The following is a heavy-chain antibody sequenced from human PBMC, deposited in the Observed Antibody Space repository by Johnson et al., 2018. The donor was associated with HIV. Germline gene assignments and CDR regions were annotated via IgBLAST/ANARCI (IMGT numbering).Heavy chain of an antibody. D-gene: IGHD2-21*02. CDR3: VRDDYAFHI. J-gene: IGHJ3*02. Sequence: VQLVESGGGLVQHGGSLRLSCAASGFTVSSNYMSWVRQAPGKGLVWVSRIKSDGSSTTYADSVKGRFTISRDNAKNTLYLEMKSLRADDTAVYYCVRDDYAFHIWGQGTVVTVSS. CDR2: IKSDGSST. V-gene: IGHV3-74*01. CDR1: GFTVSSNY.